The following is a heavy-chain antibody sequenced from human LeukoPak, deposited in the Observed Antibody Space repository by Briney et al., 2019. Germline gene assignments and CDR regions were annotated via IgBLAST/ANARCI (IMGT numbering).Heavy chain of an antibody. J-gene: IGHJ4*02. CDR2: IEIDSGNT. Sequence: RGSLTLSCAASGFTFSDYSMNWVRQAPGKGLEWISYIEIDSGNTNYADSVKGRFTISGDKAKNALYLQMNSLRVEDTAVYYCARDYKYAFDNWGQGTLVTVSS. V-gene: IGHV3-48*01. D-gene: IGHD5-24*01. CDR3: ARDYKYAFDN. CDR1: GFTFSDYS.